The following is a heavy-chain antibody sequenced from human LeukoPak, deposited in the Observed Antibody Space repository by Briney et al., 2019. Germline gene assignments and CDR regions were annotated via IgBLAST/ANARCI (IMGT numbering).Heavy chain of an antibody. CDR3: ARRRGGNYPSDY. Sequence: SETLSLTCTVSGYSISSGYHWGWIRQPPGKGLEWIRNIYQSGSTYYNPSLKSRITISIDTSKNQFSLKLSSVTAADTAVYYCARRRGGNYPSDYWGQGTLVTVSS. D-gene: IGHD2-15*01. CDR2: IYQSGST. J-gene: IGHJ4*02. CDR1: GYSISSGYH. V-gene: IGHV4-38-2*02.